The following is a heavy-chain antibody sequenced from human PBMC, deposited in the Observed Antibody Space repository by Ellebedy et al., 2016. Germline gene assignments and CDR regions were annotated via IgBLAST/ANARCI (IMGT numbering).Heavy chain of an antibody. CDR1: GFSFSF. CDR3: ARGETYYSGSSDYGFEY. D-gene: IGHD3-22*01. Sequence: GESLKISXAASGFSFSFSTSTMHWVRQAPGEGLEWLALISFDGSVKYYADSVKGRFTISRDNSKNTLYLQLNSLRDEDSAVYFCARGETYYSGSSDYGFEYWGQGTLVTVSS. J-gene: IGHJ4*02. V-gene: IGHV3-30*03. CDR2: ISFDGSVK.